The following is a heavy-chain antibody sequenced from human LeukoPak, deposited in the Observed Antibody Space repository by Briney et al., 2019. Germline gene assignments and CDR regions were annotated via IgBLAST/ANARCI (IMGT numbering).Heavy chain of an antibody. V-gene: IGHV4-59*01. CDR1: GGSISSYY. Sequence: SETLSLTCTVSGGSISSYYWSWIRQPPGKGLEWIGYIYYSGSTNYNPSLKSRVTISVDTSKNQFSLKLSSVTAADTAVYYCARGYSGYVPDYWGQGTLVTVSS. J-gene: IGHJ4*02. CDR3: ARGYSGYVPDY. CDR2: IYYSGST. D-gene: IGHD5-12*01.